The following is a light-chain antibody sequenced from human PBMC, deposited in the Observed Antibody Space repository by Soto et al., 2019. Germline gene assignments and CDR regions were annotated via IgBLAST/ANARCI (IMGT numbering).Light chain of an antibody. Sequence: EVVLTQSPVTLSLSPGERATLSCRASQRIANNFLAWFQQKPGQPPTLLIYGASTRASGIPDRFSGSGSGTDFALTISRLEPGDFAVYYCQQYGRSPFTFGQGTKLQI. CDR1: QRIANNF. V-gene: IGKV3-20*01. CDR3: QQYGRSPFT. CDR2: GAS. J-gene: IGKJ2*01.